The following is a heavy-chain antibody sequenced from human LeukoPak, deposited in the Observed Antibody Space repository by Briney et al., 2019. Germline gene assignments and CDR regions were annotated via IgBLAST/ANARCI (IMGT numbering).Heavy chain of an antibody. V-gene: IGHV3-11*04. CDR1: GFTFSDYY. CDR2: ISSSGSTI. CDR3: ARDGRFWSGYLTSSGETNAFDI. J-gene: IGHJ3*02. D-gene: IGHD3-3*01. Sequence: GGSLRLSCAASGFTFSDYYMSWIRQAPGKGLEWVSYISSSGSTIYYADSVKGRFTISRDNAKNSLYLQMNRLRAEDTAVYYCARDGRFWSGYLTSSGETNAFDIWGQGTMVTVSS.